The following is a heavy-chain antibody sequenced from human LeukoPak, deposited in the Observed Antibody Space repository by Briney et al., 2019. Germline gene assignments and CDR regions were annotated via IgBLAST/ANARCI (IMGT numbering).Heavy chain of an antibody. J-gene: IGHJ4*02. D-gene: IGHD5-18*01. CDR3: ASWRTAMAYGRYDY. CDR2: IIPIFGTA. Sequence: SVKVSCKASGYTFTSYAISWVRQAPGQGLEWMGGIIPIFGTANYAQKFQGRVTITADKSTSTAYMELSSLRSEDTAVYYCASWRTAMAYGRYDYWGQGTLVTVSS. CDR1: GYTFTSYA. V-gene: IGHV1-69*06.